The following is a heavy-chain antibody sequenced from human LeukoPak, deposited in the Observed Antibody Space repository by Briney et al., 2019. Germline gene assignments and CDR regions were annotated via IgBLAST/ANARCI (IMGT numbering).Heavy chain of an antibody. CDR1: GFTLGNYF. CDR3: ARDPSGDYATRYFDL. V-gene: IGHV3-11*05. CDR2: IGDGRSST. J-gene: IGHJ2*01. D-gene: IGHD4-17*01. Sequence: PGGSLRLSCAASGFTLGNYFMNWIRQAPGKGLEWVSYIGDGRSSTNYADSVKGRFTISRDNAKNSLYLQMNSLRAEDTAVYYCARDPSGDYATRYFDLWGRGTLVTVSS.